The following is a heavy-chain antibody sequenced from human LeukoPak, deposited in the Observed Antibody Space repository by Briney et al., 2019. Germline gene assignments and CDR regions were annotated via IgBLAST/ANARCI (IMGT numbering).Heavy chain of an antibody. CDR3: ARGAVRGGTNFDY. V-gene: IGHV6-1*01. CDR1: GDSFSVSPAV. J-gene: IGHJ4*02. Sequence: SQTLSLSFSSSGDSFSVSPAVWNWIRQSPSRGLEWLGRAYYRSKWYIDYAVSVKGRITITPDTSKNQFPLQLNSVTPEDTAVYYCARGAVRGGTNFDYWGQGTLVTVSS. D-gene: IGHD3-10*01. CDR2: AYYRSKWYI.